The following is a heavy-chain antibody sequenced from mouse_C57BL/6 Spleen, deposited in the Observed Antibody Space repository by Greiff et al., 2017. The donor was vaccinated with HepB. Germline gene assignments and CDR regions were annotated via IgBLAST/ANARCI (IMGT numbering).Heavy chain of an antibody. Sequence: QVQLQQPGAELVKPGASVKLSCKASGYTFTSYWMQWVKQRPGQGLEWIGEIDPSDSYTNYNQKFKGKATLTVDTSSSTAYMQLSSLTSEDSAVYYCARKGGFDYDDYAMDYWGQGTSVTVSS. V-gene: IGHV1-50*01. J-gene: IGHJ4*01. D-gene: IGHD2-4*01. CDR2: IDPSDSYT. CDR3: ARKGGFDYDDYAMDY. CDR1: GYTFTSYW.